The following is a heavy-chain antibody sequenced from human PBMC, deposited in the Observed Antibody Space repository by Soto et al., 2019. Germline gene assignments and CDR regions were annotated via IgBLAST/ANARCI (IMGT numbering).Heavy chain of an antibody. J-gene: IGHJ4*02. Sequence: GGSLRLSCVASGFIFSSYWMSWVRQAPGKGLEWVANIKQDGSEKYYVDSVKGRFTISRDNAKNSLYLQMNSLRAEDTAVYYCATSRTFDYWGQGTLVTVSS. V-gene: IGHV3-7*01. CDR2: IKQDGSEK. CDR1: GFIFSSYW. CDR3: ATSRTFDY. D-gene: IGHD6-13*01.